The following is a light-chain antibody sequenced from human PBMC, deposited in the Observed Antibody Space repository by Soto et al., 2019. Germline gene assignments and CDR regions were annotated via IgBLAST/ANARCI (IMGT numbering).Light chain of an antibody. J-gene: IGKJ5*01. V-gene: IGKV3-11*01. CDR3: QHRRHWPPIP. CDR2: DAS. CDR1: QSVNSNY. Sequence: EIMMTKSPATLSVTPGERATRSCSASQSVNSNYLPRYQQKPGQAPTLLIYDASTRAPGIPARFSGSGSGTHFPLTISSLEPADFAVYYCQHRRHWPPIPFPQGTRLEIK.